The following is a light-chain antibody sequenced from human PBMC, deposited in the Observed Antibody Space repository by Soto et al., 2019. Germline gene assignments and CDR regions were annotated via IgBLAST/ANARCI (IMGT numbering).Light chain of an antibody. Sequence: DIPMTQSPSTLSASVGDSVTITCRASQTISIWLAWYQQKPGKAPKLLIYKASDLGSGVPSTFSGSASGTEFTLTISSLQPDDFATYYCLQYNSYPWTFGQGTKVEI. V-gene: IGKV1-5*03. CDR2: KAS. J-gene: IGKJ1*01. CDR3: LQYNSYPWT. CDR1: QTISIW.